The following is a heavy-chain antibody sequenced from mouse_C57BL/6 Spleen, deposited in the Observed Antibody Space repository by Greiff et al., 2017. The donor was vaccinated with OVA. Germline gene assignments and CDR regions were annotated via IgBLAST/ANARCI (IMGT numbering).Heavy chain of an antibody. D-gene: IGHD1-1*01. Sequence: VQLQQPGAELVMPGASVKLSCKASGYTFTSYWMHWVKPRPGQGLEWIGEIDPSDSYTNYNQKFQGKSTLTVDKSSSTAYRQLSSLTSEDSAVEYCARRDYGSSYGWYFDGWGTGTTVTVSS. V-gene: IGHV1-69*01. CDR1: GYTFTSYW. J-gene: IGHJ1*03. CDR2: IDPSDSYT. CDR3: ARRDYGSSYGWYFDG.